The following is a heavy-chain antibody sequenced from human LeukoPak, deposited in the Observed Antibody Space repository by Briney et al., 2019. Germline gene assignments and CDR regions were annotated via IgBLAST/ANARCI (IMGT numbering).Heavy chain of an antibody. D-gene: IGHD3-22*01. Sequence: GGTLRLSCAASGFTFSSYGMTWVRQAPGKGLEWVSAISDNGGRTFYADSVKGRFTISRDNSRNTLFLQMNSLRADDTAVYYCAKDSYDTSIWGQGTLVTVSS. V-gene: IGHV3-23*01. CDR1: GFTFSSYG. CDR2: ISDNGGRT. J-gene: IGHJ4*02. CDR3: AKDSYDTSI.